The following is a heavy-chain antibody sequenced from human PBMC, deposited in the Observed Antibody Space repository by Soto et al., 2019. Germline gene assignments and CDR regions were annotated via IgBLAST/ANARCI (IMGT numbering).Heavy chain of an antibody. J-gene: IGHJ4*02. Sequence: EVQLLESGGGLVQPGGSLRLSCAASGFTFSSYAMSWVRQAPGKGLEWVSAISGSGGSTYYADSVKGRFTISRDNTKNTLYLQMNSLRAEDTAVYYCAKDSRRPNYGSGSYPNDYCGQGTLVTVSS. V-gene: IGHV3-23*01. D-gene: IGHD3-10*01. CDR1: GFTFSSYA. CDR2: ISGSGGST. CDR3: AKDSRRPNYGSGSYPNDY.